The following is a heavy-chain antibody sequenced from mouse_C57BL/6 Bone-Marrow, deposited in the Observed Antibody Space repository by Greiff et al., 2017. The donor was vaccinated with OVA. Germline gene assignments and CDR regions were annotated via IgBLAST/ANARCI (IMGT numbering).Heavy chain of an antibody. Sequence: EVKLVESGGDLVKPGGSLKLSCAASGFTFSSYGMSWVRQTPDKRLEWVATISSGGSYTYYPDSVKGRFTISRDNAKNTLYLQMSSLKSEDTAMYYCARYYYGSRAMDYWGQGTSVTVSS. CDR3: ARYYYGSRAMDY. D-gene: IGHD1-1*01. V-gene: IGHV5-6*02. J-gene: IGHJ4*01. CDR1: GFTFSSYG. CDR2: ISSGGSYT.